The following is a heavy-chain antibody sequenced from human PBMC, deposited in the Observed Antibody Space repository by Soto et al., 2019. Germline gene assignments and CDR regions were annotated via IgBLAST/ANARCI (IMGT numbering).Heavy chain of an antibody. V-gene: IGHV5-10-1*01. CDR3: ARLGVYCSSTSCYPPRYYYGMDV. Sequence: PGESLKISCKGSGYSFTSYWISWVRQMPGKGLEGMGRIDPSDSYTNYSPSFQGHVTISADKSISTAYLQWSSLKASATAMYYCARLGVYCSSTSCYPPRYYYGMDVWGQGTTVTVSS. CDR2: IDPSDSYT. D-gene: IGHD2-2*01. CDR1: GYSFTSYW. J-gene: IGHJ6*02.